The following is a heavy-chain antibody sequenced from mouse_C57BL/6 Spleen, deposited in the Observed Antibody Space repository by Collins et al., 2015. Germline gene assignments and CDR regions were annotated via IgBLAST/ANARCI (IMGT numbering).Heavy chain of an antibody. J-gene: IGHJ4*01. V-gene: IGHV5-17*02. CDR2: ISSGSSTI. CDR1: GFTFSSFG. CDR3: ARRGNRYYYAMDY. Sequence: DVQLVESGGGLVQPGGSRKLSCAASGFTFSSFGMHWVRQAPEKGLEWVAYISSGSSTIYYADTVKGRFTISRDNPKNTLFLQMTSLRSEDTAMYYCARRGNRYYYAMDYWGQGTSVTVSS. D-gene: IGHD2-1*01.